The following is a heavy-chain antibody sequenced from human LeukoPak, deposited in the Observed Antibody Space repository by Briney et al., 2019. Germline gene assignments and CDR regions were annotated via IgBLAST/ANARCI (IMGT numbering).Heavy chain of an antibody. CDR1: GYTFSSYS. D-gene: IGHD1-1*01. J-gene: IGHJ5*02. Sequence: GGSLRLSCAASGYTFSSYSMNWVRQAPGKGLEWVSFISVSSGIIHYADSVKGRFAISRDNVKNSLYLQMNSLRAEDTAVYYCARVVLERRGWLDPWGQGTLVTVSS. CDR3: ARVVLERRGWLDP. V-gene: IGHV3-48*01. CDR2: ISVSSGII.